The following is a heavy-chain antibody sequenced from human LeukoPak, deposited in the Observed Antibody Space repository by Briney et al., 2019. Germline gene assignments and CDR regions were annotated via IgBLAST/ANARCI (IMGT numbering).Heavy chain of an antibody. V-gene: IGHV3-23*01. J-gene: IGHJ4*02. CDR1: GFTFNSYA. CDR3: AKDLWFGELNY. CDR2: ISGSGGGT. D-gene: IGHD3-10*01. Sequence: GGSLRLSCAASGFTFNSYAMSWVRQAPGKGLEWVSTISGSGGGTYYADSVKGRFTISRDNSKNTLYLQMNSLRAEDTAVYYCAKDLWFGELNYWGQGTLVTVSS.